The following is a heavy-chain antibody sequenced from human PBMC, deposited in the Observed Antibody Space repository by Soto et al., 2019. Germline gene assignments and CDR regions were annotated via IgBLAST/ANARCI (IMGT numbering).Heavy chain of an antibody. CDR2: ISTGSSII. CDR3: VRAVYTLTTPYYFDF. V-gene: IGHV3-21*01. CDR1: GFALSTHS. J-gene: IGHJ4*02. Sequence: EVHLVESGGGLVKPGGSLRLSCAASGFALSTHSIHWVRQAPGKGLEWVSSISTGSSIIHYADSVKGRFTISRDNAQSSLYLQMNSLRVEDTAVYYCVRAVYTLTTPYYFDFWGQGTLVTVSS. D-gene: IGHD4-17*01.